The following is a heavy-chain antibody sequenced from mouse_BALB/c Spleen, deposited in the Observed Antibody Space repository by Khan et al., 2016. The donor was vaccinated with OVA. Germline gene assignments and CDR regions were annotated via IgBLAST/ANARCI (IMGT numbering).Heavy chain of an antibody. CDR2: INPSNGYT. CDR3: VRDGAYHRNDGWFAY. V-gene: IGHV1-4*01. Sequence: QVRLQQSGAELARPGASVKMSCKASGYTFTSYTIHWIKKRPGPGLEWIGYINPSNGYTNYNQKFKDKATLTTDKSSTTAYLQLSSLTSDDSAVYNCVRDGAYHRNDGWFAYWGQGTLVTVSA. J-gene: IGHJ3*01. CDR1: GYTFTSYT. D-gene: IGHD2-14*01.